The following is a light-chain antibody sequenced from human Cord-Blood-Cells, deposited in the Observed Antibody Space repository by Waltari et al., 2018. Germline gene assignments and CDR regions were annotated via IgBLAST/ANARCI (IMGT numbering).Light chain of an antibody. J-gene: IGLJ1*01. CDR2: DVS. CDR3: SSYTSSSTLV. CDR1: SSDVGCYNY. V-gene: IGLV2-14*03. Sequence: QSALTQPASVSGSPGQSITISCTGNSSDVGCYNYVSWYQQHPGKAPKLMIYDVSNRPSGVSNRFSGSKSGNTASLTISGLQAEDEADYYCSSYTSSSTLVFGTGTKVTVL.